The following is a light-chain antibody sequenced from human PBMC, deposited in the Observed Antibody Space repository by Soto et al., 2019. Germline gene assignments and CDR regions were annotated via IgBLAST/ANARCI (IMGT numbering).Light chain of an antibody. J-gene: IGKJ1*01. V-gene: IGKV1-17*03. CDR2: GAT. CDR3: LQHNRYPWT. Sequence: DIQMTQSPSAVSASVGDRFTITLRTSQDITNYLVWFQQKPGKVPERLIYGATSLQSGVPSRFSGSGSGTEFTLTISSLQPEDFATYYCLQHNRYPWTFGQGTKVDIK. CDR1: QDITNY.